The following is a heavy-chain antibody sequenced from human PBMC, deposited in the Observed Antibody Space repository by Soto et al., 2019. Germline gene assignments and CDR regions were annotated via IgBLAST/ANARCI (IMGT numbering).Heavy chain of an antibody. J-gene: IGHJ4*02. V-gene: IGHV3-23*01. CDR3: AGMPYYDILTGRRIDY. D-gene: IGHD3-9*01. CDR1: GFTFSTFA. Sequence: VQLLDSGGALVQPGGSLRLSCAASGFTFSTFAMTWVRQAPGKGLEWVSAISGSGGTTYYADSVKGRFTISRDNANNSLYLQMNSLRAEDTAVYYCAGMPYYDILTGRRIDYWGQGTLVTVSS. CDR2: ISGSGGTT.